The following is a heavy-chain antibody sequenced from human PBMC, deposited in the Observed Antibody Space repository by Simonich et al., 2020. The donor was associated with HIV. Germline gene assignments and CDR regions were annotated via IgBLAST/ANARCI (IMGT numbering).Heavy chain of an antibody. J-gene: IGHJ4*02. CDR2: IKHDGSEK. V-gene: IGHV3-7*01. Sequence: VQLVESGGGVVQPGRSLRLSCAASGFTFSSYGMHWVRQAPGKGLEVVANIKHDGSEKYYVDSVKGRFTISRDNAKNSLYLQMNSLSAEDTAVYSCAREHGSGSYSDYWGQGTLVTVSS. D-gene: IGHD3-10*01. CDR3: AREHGSGSYSDY. CDR1: GFTFSSYG.